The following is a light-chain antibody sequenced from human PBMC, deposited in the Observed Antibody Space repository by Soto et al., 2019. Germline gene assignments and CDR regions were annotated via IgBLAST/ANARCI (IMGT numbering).Light chain of an antibody. Sequence: DIQMTQAPSTLSASVGDRVSITCRASQSSSTYLAWSQQKPWRAPQALIYRASILESGGPSRFRGSGSGTGFTLTISSLLPDDYATSYCQQDNEYKYTFGPGTKLEIK. CDR3: QQDNEYKYT. CDR1: QSSSTY. CDR2: RAS. V-gene: IGKV1-5*03. J-gene: IGKJ2*01.